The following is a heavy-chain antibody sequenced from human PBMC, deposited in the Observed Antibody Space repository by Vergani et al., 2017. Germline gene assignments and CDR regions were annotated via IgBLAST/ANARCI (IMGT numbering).Heavy chain of an antibody. CDR3: ARWGITMIVDFDY. D-gene: IGHD3-22*01. V-gene: IGHV4-30-4*08. J-gene: IGHJ4*02. CDR1: GGSISSGDHC. CDR2: IFYSGTT. Sequence: QVQLQESGPGLVKPSQTLSLTCTVSGGSISSGDHCWTWIRQRPGKGLEWIGYIFYSGTTYDNPSLRSRLTISVDTSQNQFSLKLSSVTAADTAVYYCARWGITMIVDFDYWGQGTLVTVSS.